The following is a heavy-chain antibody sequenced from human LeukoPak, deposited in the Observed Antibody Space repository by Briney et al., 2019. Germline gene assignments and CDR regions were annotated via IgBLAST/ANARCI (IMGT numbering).Heavy chain of an antibody. CDR3: GREESGNYAPTDF. D-gene: IGHD3-10*01. J-gene: IGHJ4*02. CDR2: ISQHSDNI. V-gene: IGHV3-11*01. CDR1: GFRFSDHY. Sequence: PGGSLRLSCAASGFRFSDHYMGWIRQAPGKGLEWVSYISQHSDNIQYADSVKGRFTVSRDNAKNLLYLQMSSLRAEDTAVYYCGREESGNYAPTDFWGQGAPVTVSS.